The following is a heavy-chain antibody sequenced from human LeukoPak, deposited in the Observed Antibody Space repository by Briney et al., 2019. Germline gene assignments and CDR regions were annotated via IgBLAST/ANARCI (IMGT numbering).Heavy chain of an antibody. CDR1: GFTFSIYS. D-gene: IGHD4-17*01. CDR3: ARAGYGDYLLTN. J-gene: IGHJ4*02. Sequence: GGSLRLSCAASGFTFSIYSMNWVRQAPGKGLEWVSSISSSSSYIYYADSVKGRFTISRDNAKNSLYLQMNSLRAEDTAVYYCARAGYGDYLLTNWGQGTLVTVSS. CDR2: ISSSSSYI. V-gene: IGHV3-21*01.